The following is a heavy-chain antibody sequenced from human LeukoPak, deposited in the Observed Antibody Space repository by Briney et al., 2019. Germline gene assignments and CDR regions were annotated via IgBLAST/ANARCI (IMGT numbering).Heavy chain of an antibody. J-gene: IGHJ4*02. CDR2: VYYNGST. V-gene: IGHV4-39*07. Sequence: SETLSLTCTVSGGSISSSSYYWGWIRQPPGKGLEWIGNVYYNGSTYYNPSLKSRVTISVDTSKNQFSLKLSSVTAADTAVHYCARGPYGYLNYWGQGTLVTVFS. D-gene: IGHD5-24*01. CDR3: ARGPYGYLNY. CDR1: GGSISSSSYY.